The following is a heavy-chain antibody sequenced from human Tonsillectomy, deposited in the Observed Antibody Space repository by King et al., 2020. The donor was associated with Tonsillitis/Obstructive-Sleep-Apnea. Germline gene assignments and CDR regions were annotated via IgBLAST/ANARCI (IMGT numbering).Heavy chain of an antibody. J-gene: IGHJ6*04. CDR2: IALNDGDP. CDR3: TRDFWSGYLRGYYLDV. D-gene: IGHD3-3*01. CDR1: GYTFTDYY. Sequence: VQLVQSGAEVKKPGASVKVSCKASGYTFTDYYMHWVRQAPGQWLEWMGRIALNDGDPDDEEKFQGRVTMTRDTSTSTAYMELSGLRSDDTAEYYCTRDFWSGYLRGYYLDVWGKGTTVTVSS. V-gene: IGHV1-2*06.